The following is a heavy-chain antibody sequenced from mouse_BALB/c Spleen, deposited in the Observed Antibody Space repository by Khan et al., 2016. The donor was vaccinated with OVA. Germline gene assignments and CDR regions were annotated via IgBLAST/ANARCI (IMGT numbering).Heavy chain of an antibody. CDR2: INPKNGVT. J-gene: IGHJ4*01. CDR1: GYTFTEYT. D-gene: IGHD3-3*01. Sequence: EVQLQQSGPELVKPGASVKISCKTSGYTFTEYTLHWMKQRHGKSLEWIGVINPKNGVTSYNQKFKGKATLTVDKSSSTAYMEFRSLTSEDSADYYCARDAGRYWGQGTSVTVSS. V-gene: IGHV1-18*01. CDR3: ARDAGRY.